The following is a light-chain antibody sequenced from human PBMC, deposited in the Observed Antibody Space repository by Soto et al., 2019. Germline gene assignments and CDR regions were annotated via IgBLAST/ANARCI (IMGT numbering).Light chain of an antibody. Sequence: QSVLTQPASVSGSPGQSITIPCTGTRSDVGSYNLVSWYQQHPGQAPKLIIYEVTKRPSGVSFRLSGSKSGNTASLTISGLQAEDEADYYCSSYAGSTAVVVFGGVTKVTVL. CDR1: RSDVGSYNL. V-gene: IGLV2-23*02. J-gene: IGLJ2*01. CDR2: EVT. CDR3: SSYAGSTAVVV.